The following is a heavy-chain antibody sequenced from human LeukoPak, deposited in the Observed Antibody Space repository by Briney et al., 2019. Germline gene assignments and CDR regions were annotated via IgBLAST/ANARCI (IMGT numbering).Heavy chain of an antibody. D-gene: IGHD2-15*01. CDR2: INSDGSST. CDR1: GFTFSSYW. J-gene: IGHJ4*02. Sequence: GGSLRLSCAASGFTFSSYWMPWVRQAPGKGLVWVSRINSDGSSTSYADSVKGRFTISRDNAKNTLYLQMNRLRAEDTALYYCAKGGYCSGGSCYFDYWGQGTLVTVSS. CDR3: AKGGYCSGGSCYFDY. V-gene: IGHV3-74*01.